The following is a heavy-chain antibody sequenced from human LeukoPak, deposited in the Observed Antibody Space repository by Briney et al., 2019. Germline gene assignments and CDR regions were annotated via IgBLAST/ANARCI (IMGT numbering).Heavy chain of an antibody. V-gene: IGHV3-15*01. CDR3: TTTPTMVRSDDY. CDR1: GFTFSNAW. D-gene: IGHD3-10*01. Sequence: GGSLRLSCAASGFTFSNAWMSWVRQAPGKGLEWVGRIKSKADGGTTDYAAPVKGRFTISRDDSKNTLYLQMNSLKTEDTAVYYCTTTPTMVRSDDYWGQGTLVTVSS. J-gene: IGHJ4*02. CDR2: IKSKADGGTT.